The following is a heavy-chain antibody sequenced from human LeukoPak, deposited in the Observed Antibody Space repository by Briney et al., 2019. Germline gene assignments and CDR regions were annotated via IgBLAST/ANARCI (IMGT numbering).Heavy chain of an antibody. D-gene: IGHD6-13*01. CDR1: GGTFSSYA. Sequence: GSSVKVSCKASGGTFSSYAISWVRQAPGQGLEWMGGIIPIFGTANYAQKFQGRVTITADESTSTAYMELSRLRSDDTAVYYCARGESYSSSWYNWFDPWGQGTLVTVSS. CDR3: ARGESYSSSWYNWFDP. CDR2: IIPIFGTA. V-gene: IGHV1-69*01. J-gene: IGHJ5*02.